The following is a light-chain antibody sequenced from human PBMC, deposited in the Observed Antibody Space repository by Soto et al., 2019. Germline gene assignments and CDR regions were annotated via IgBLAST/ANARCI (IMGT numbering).Light chain of an antibody. CDR1: QSVSSYY. CDR2: AAP. J-gene: IGKJ1*01. V-gene: IGKV3-20*01. CDR3: QQCGSSPWT. Sequence: EIVLAQSPGTLSLSPGERATLSLSASQSVSSYYLAWYQQKPGQAPRLLIYAAPSRATGIPDRFSGGGSGTDFTLTTSRLEPEDFAVYYCQQCGSSPWTFGQGTKV.